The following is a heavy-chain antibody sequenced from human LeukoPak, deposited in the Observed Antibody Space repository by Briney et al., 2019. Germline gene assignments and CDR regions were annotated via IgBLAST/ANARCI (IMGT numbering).Heavy chain of an antibody. J-gene: IGHJ6*04. CDR1: GGTFSNYA. D-gene: IGHD6-13*01. CDR3: ARGLSSSWITVGMDV. CDR2: IIPIFGTA. V-gene: IGHV1-69*13. Sequence: AASVKLSCKASGGTFSNYAISWVRQAPGQGLEWMGGIIPIFGTANYAQKFQGRVTITADESTNTAYMELSSLRSEDTAVFYCARGLSSSWITVGMDVWGKGTTVIISS.